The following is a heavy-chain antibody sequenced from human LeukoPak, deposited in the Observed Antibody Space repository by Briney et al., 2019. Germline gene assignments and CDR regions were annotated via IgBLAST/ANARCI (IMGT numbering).Heavy chain of an antibody. CDR1: GGTFSSYA. D-gene: IGHD5-18*01. J-gene: IGHJ4*02. CDR3: ARYVETAIYFDY. Sequence: SVKVSCKASGGTFSSYAISWVRQAPGQGLEWMGGIIPIFGTANYAQKFQGRVTITADKSTSTAYMELSSLRSEDTAVYYCARYVETAIYFDYWGQGTLVTVSS. CDR2: IIPIFGTA. V-gene: IGHV1-69*06.